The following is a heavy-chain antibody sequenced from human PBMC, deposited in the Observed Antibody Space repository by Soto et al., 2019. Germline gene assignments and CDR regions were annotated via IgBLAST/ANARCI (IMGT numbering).Heavy chain of an antibody. D-gene: IGHD3-3*01. V-gene: IGHV4-39*01. CDR1: GGSISSSSYY. CDR3: ARPRPVYYDFWSGYLPDYYYGMDV. CDR2: IYYSGST. J-gene: IGHJ6*02. Sequence: PWETLSLTCTVSGGSISSSSYYWGWIRQPPGKGLEWIGSIYYSGSTYYNPSLKSRVTISVDTSKNQFSLKLSSVTAADTAVYYCARPRPVYYDFWSGYLPDYYYGMDVWGQGTTVTVSS.